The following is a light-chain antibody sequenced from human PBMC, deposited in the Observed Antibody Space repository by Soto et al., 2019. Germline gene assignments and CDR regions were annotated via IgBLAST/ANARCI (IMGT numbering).Light chain of an antibody. CDR1: QSVSSSF. CDR2: GAS. Sequence: EIVLMQSPCTLSLSQGERATLSCRASQSVSSSFLAWYQQKPGQAPRLLIYGASSRATGIPDRFSGSGSGTDFTLTISRLEPEDFAVYYCQQYGSLPRTFGQGTKVDIK. V-gene: IGKV3-20*01. J-gene: IGKJ1*01. CDR3: QQYGSLPRT.